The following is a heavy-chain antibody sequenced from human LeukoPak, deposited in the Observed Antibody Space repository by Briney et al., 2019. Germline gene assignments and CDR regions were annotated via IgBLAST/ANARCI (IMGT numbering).Heavy chain of an antibody. CDR1: GFTFSSYA. J-gene: IGHJ4*02. CDR3: AKDWYYYDSSGYSDY. CDR2: ISASGGST. V-gene: IGHV3-23*01. Sequence: GGSLRLSCAASGFTFSSYAMTWVRQAPGKGLQWASGISASGGSTYYADSVRGRFTISRDNSKNTLYLQMNSLRAEDTAVYYCAKDWYYYDSSGYSDYWGQGTLVTVSS. D-gene: IGHD3-22*01.